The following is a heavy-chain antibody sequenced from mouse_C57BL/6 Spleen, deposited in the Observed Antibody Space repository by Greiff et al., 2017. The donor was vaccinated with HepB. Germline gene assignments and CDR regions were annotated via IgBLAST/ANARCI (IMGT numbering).Heavy chain of an antibody. D-gene: IGHD1-3*01. CDR1: GYTFTDYE. CDR2: IDPETGGT. V-gene: IGHV1-15*01. J-gene: IGHJ4*01. CDR3: TRTREVGDY. Sequence: QVHVKQSGAELVRPGASVTLSCKASGYTFTDYEMHWVKQTPVHGLEWIGAIDPETGGTAYNQKFKGKAILTADKSSSTAYMELRSLTSEDSAVYYCTRTREVGDYWGQGTSVTVSS.